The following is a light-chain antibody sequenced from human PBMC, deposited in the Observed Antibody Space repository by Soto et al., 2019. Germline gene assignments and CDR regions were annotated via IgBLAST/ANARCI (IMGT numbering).Light chain of an antibody. J-gene: IGLJ1*01. Sequence: QSERNQPASVSGAAGQAITISCTGTSSDIGTYNLVSWYQQHPGRAPKLMIYEVNKRPSGVSDRFSGSKSGNTASLTISGLQAEDEADYYCCSYAGSSTLYVFGTGTKVTVL. CDR1: SSDIGTYNL. V-gene: IGLV2-23*02. CDR3: CSYAGSSTLYV. CDR2: EVN.